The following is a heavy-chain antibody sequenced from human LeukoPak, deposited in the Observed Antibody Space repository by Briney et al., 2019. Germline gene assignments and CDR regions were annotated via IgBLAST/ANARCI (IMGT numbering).Heavy chain of an antibody. CDR3: ARDYGGTIDY. CDR2: IKQDGSEK. CDR1: GFTFSNYW. J-gene: IGHJ4*02. Sequence: GGSLRLSCVASGFTFSNYWMSWVRQAPGKGLEWVANIKQDGSEKYYVDSVKGRFTISRDNAKKSLYLQMNSLRAEDTAVYYCARDYGGTIDYWGQGTLVTVSS. V-gene: IGHV3-7*01. D-gene: IGHD4-23*01.